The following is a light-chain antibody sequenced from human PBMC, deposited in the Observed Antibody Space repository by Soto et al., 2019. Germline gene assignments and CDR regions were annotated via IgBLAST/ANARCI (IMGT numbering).Light chain of an antibody. CDR1: HRVSSN. CDR3: QQYNNGPEP. CDR2: GPS. Sequence: EIWLTLPPATLPSPPGQGATLSSRASHRVSSNVARHQQKPGQAPRLPIYGPSTRATGIPARFSGSGSGREFTSTISSLQSEDFAVYYCQQYNNGPEPFGQGTKVEIK. J-gene: IGKJ1*01. V-gene: IGKV3-15*01.